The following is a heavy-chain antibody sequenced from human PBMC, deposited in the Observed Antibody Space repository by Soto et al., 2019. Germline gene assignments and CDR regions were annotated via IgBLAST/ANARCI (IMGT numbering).Heavy chain of an antibody. CDR1: GGSISSGDYY. Sequence: KPSETLSLTCTVSGGSISSGDYYWSWIRQPPGKGLEWIGYIYYSGSTYYNPSLKSRVTISVDTSKNQFSLKLSSVTAADTAVYYCARDRSTMVRGVGGMDVWGQGTTVTVSS. D-gene: IGHD3-10*01. CDR3: ARDRSTMVRGVGGMDV. J-gene: IGHJ6*02. CDR2: IYYSGST. V-gene: IGHV4-30-4*01.